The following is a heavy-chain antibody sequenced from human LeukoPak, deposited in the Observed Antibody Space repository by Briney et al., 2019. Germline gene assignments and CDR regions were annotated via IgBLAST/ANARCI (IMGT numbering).Heavy chain of an antibody. J-gene: IGHJ4*02. V-gene: IGHV3-30*03. CDR2: ISYDGTKK. Sequence: PGGSLRLSCGASGFTFSTYAMHWVRQAPGKALECVSVISYDGTKKDYADSVKGRFTISRDNSNDTLYLQMNSLRPEDTALYYCARVNTIFGVDIVSLGAEFEFWGQGTLVTVSS. D-gene: IGHD3-3*02. CDR1: GFTFSTYA. CDR3: ARVNTIFGVDIVSLGAEFEF.